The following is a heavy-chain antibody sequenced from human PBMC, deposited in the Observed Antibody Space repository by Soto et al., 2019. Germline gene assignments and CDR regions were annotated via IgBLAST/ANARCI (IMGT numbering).Heavy chain of an antibody. Sequence: SVKVSCKASGGTFSSYTISWVRQAPGQGLEWMGRIIPILGIANYAQKFQGRVTITADKSTSTAYMELSSLRSEDTAVYYCARGKGYCSSTSCYEDWFDPWGQGTLVTVSS. CDR1: GGTFSSYT. CDR3: ARGKGYCSSTSCYEDWFDP. J-gene: IGHJ5*02. CDR2: IIPILGIA. D-gene: IGHD2-2*01. V-gene: IGHV1-69*02.